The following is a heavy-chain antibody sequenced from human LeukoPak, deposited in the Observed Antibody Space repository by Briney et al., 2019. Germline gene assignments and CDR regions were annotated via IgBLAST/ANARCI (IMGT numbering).Heavy chain of an antibody. D-gene: IGHD6-19*01. V-gene: IGHV3-11*01. CDR2: SSSSGSTI. J-gene: IGHJ4*02. CDR1: GFTLSDYY. Sequence: GGSLRLSCAASGFTLSDYYMSWIRQAPGKGLEWVSYSSSSGSTIYYADSVKGRFAISRDNAKNSLFLQMSSLTAEDTAVYYCSGGRDITVAGPGGYFDYWGQGSLVTVSS. CDR3: SGGRDITVAGPGGYFDY.